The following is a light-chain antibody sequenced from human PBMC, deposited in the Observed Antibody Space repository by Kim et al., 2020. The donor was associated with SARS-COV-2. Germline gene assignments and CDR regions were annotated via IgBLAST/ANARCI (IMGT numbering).Light chain of an antibody. CDR1: QSVSSY. CDR2: DTS. CDR3: QQRSDWPLT. J-gene: IGKJ4*01. Sequence: EIVLTQSPATLSLSPGERATLSCRASQSVSSYLAWYQQKPGQAPSLLIYDTSNRATGIPARFSGSGSGTDFTLTISSLEPEDFAVYYCQQRSDWPLTFGGGTKLEI. V-gene: IGKV3-11*01.